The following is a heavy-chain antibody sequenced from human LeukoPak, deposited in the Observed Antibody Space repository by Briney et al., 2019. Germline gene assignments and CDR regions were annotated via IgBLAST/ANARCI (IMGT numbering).Heavy chain of an antibody. V-gene: IGHV4-59*01. Sequence: PSETLSLTCSVSDDSITMYYWTWIRQSPGKGLEWIGYIYYSGSTNYNPSLKSRVTISVDTSKNQFSLKLSSVTAVDTAVYYCARGPVGGATYYDGDAFDIWGQGTMVTVSS. CDR1: DDSITMYY. J-gene: IGHJ3*02. CDR3: ARGPVGGATYYDGDAFDI. CDR2: IYYSGST. D-gene: IGHD1-26*01.